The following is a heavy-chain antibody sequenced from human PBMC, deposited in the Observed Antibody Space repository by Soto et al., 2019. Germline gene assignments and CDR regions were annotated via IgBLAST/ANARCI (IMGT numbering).Heavy chain of an antibody. Sequence: QVQLVQSGGEVRKPGSSVKVSCEASGGTFTSDALSWVRQAPGQGLEWMGGIIPLFGTRNYAHKFQGRLTIAANKTTSTAYMESSSLRSEDTAIYYCAKSKNDFWNAHYGMDVWGQGTTVIVSS. CDR2: IIPLFGTR. J-gene: IGHJ6*01. D-gene: IGHD3-3*01. CDR3: AKSKNDFWNAHYGMDV. CDR1: GGTFTSDA. V-gene: IGHV1-69*06.